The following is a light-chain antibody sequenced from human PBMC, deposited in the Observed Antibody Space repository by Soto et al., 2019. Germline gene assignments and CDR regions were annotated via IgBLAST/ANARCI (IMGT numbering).Light chain of an antibody. CDR3: QQYGSSPGLFT. Sequence: EIVLTQSPGTLSLSPGERATLSCRASQSVSSNYLAWYQQKAGQAPRLLIYGSSSRATGIPDRFSGSGSGTDFTLAISRLELEDFAVYFWQQYGSSPGLFTFGPGSKVDFK. J-gene: IGKJ3*01. CDR2: GSS. CDR1: QSVSSNY. V-gene: IGKV3-20*01.